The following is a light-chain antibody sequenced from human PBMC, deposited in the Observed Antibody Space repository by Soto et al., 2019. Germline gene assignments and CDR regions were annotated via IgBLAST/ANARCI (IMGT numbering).Light chain of an antibody. Sequence: EIVLTQSPATLSLSPGENATLSCGASQSVSSSYLAWYQQKPGLAPSLLIYDASSRATGIPDRFSGSGSGTDFTLTISRLEPEDFAVYYCQQYGSSLFTFGPGTKVDIK. J-gene: IGKJ3*01. CDR1: QSVSSSY. CDR2: DAS. CDR3: QQYGSSLFT. V-gene: IGKV3D-20*01.